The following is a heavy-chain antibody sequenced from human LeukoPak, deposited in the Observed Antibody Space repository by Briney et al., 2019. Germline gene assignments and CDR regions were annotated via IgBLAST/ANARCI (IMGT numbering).Heavy chain of an antibody. Sequence: ASVKVSCKASGYTFTGYYMHWVRQAPGQGLEWMGWINPNSGGTNYAQKFQGRVTMTRDTSISTAYMELSRLRSDDTAVYYCARAGRQRTPLFNRNDCCNWFDPWGQGTLVTVSS. CDR3: ARAGRQRTPLFNRNDCCNWFDP. CDR1: GYTFTGYY. CDR2: INPNSGGT. V-gene: IGHV1-2*02. J-gene: IGHJ5*02. D-gene: IGHD1-1*01.